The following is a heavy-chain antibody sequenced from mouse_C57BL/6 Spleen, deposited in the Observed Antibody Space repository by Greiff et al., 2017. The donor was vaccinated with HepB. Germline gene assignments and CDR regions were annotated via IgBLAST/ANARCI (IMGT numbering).Heavy chain of an antibody. CDR1: GYAFSSSW. CDR2: IYPGDGDT. D-gene: IGHD3-2*02. J-gene: IGHJ4*01. CDR3: AREGGSSGYAMDY. V-gene: IGHV1-82*01. Sequence: VKLQQSGPELVKPGASVKISCKASGYAFSSSWMNWVKQRPGKGLEWIGRIYPGDGDTNYNGKFKGKATLTADKSSSTAYMQLSSLTSEDSAVYFCAREGGSSGYAMDYWGQGTSVTVSS.